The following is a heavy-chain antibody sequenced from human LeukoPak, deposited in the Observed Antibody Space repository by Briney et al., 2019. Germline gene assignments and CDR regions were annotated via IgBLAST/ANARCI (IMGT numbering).Heavy chain of an antibody. J-gene: IGHJ4*02. CDR3: ARLSASSSY. V-gene: IGHV4-39*01. CDR2: IYYSGST. CDR1: GGSISSSSYY. Sequence: PSETLSLTCTVSGGSISSSSYYWGWIRQPPGKGLEWIGSIYYSGSTYYNPSLKSRVTISVDTSKNQFSLKLSSVTAADTAVYYCARLSASSSYWGQGTLVTVSS.